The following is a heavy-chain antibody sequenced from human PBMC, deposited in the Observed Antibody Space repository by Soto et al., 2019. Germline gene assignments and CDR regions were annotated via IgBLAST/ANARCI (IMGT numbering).Heavy chain of an antibody. Sequence: QVQLVQSGAEGKKPGSSGKVSSKASGGFFSTYAISWLRQAPGHGLEWMGGILPFFGTPNYAQRFQGRVTITEDASTSTAYMELSRLRSEDTAVYYCARDRDDYGSGNYYNRIDFWGQGTLVTVSS. D-gene: IGHD3-10*01. J-gene: IGHJ4*02. V-gene: IGHV1-69*01. CDR1: GGFFSTYA. CDR3: ARDRDDYGSGNYYNRIDF. CDR2: ILPFFGTP.